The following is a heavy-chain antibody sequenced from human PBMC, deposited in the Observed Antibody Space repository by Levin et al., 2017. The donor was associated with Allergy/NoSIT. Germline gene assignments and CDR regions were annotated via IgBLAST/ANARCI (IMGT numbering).Heavy chain of an antibody. CDR1: GFTVSSNY. D-gene: IGHD2-15*01. J-gene: IGHJ4*02. CDR3: ATLPPTFGVVAAHFDY. Sequence: PGGSLRLSCAASGFTVSSNYMSWVRQAPGKGLEWVSVIYSGGSTYYADSVKGRFTISRDNSKNTLYLQMNSLRAEDTAVYYCATLPPTFGVVAAHFDYWGQGTLVTVAS. CDR2: IYSGGST. V-gene: IGHV3-53*01.